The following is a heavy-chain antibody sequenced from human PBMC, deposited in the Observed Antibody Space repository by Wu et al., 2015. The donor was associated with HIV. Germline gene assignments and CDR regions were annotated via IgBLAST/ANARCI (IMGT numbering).Heavy chain of an antibody. J-gene: IGHJ1*01. CDR2: MNPKSGSA. CDR1: GYTFTSFN. Sequence: QVQLVQSGTVVQKPGTSVRVSCKISGYTFTSFNINWIRQVQGRGLEWMGWMNPKSGSAAFGRNFQGRVSMTRNNSISTAYMDLSRVTSDDTAIYYCARVGVLLTSAQLLEYFQHWGQGTRVVVSS. D-gene: IGHD5-24*01. CDR3: ARVGVLLTSAQLLEYFQH. V-gene: IGHV1-8*02.